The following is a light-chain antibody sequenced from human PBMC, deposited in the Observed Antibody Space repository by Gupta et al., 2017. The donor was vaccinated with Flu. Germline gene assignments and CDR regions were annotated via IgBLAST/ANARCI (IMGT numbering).Light chain of an antibody. Sequence: GQSVTISCTGTSSDVGGYNYVSWYQQHPGKAPKLMIYDVSKRPSGVPDRFSGSKSGNTASLTISGLQAEDEADYDCCSYAGSYTLVFGGGTKLTVL. CDR3: CSYAGSYTLV. J-gene: IGLJ2*01. CDR1: SSDVGGYNY. V-gene: IGLV2-11*01. CDR2: DVS.